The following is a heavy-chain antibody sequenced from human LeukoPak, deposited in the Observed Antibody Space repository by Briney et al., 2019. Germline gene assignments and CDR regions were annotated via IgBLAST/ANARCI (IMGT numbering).Heavy chain of an antibody. D-gene: IGHD4-23*01. CDR2: IYYSGST. J-gene: IGHJ4*02. CDR1: GGSISSGDYY. CDR3: AREVRTTNYGGHVDY. V-gene: IGHV4-30-4*08. Sequence: SQTLSLTCTVSGGSISSGDYYWSWIRQPPGKGLEWIGYIYYSGSTYYNPSLKSRVTISVETSKNQFSLKLSSVTAADTAVYYCAREVRTTNYGGHVDYWGQGTLVTVSS.